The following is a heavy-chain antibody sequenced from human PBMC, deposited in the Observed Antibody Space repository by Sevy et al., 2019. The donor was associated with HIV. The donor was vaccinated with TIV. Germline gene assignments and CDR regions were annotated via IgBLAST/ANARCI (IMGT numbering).Heavy chain of an antibody. CDR1: GFAFSSYG. J-gene: IGHJ6*02. D-gene: IGHD2-2*01. V-gene: IGHV3-30*02. CDR3: AKDLCSSASCYVYYYYYGMDV. CDR2: IRYDGSNK. Sequence: GESLKISCAASGFAFSSYGMHWDRQAPGKGLEWVAYIRYDGSNKYYADSVKGRFTISRDNSKNTLYLQMNSLRAEDTAVYYCAKDLCSSASCYVYYYYYGMDVWGQGTTVTVSS.